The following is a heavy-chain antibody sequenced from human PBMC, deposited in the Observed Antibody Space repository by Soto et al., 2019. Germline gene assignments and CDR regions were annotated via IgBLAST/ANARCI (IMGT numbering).Heavy chain of an antibody. CDR2: IIPIFGTA. CDR1: GGTFSSYA. J-gene: IGHJ6*03. D-gene: IGHD4-4*01. V-gene: IGHV1-69*01. CDR3: GRAQDSLQSRGYYYYYMDV. Sequence: QVQLVQSGAEVKKPGSSVKVSCKASGGTFSSYAISWVRQAPGQGLEWMGGIIPIFGTANYAQKFQGRVTITADESTSTAYMELSSLRSEDTAVYYCGRAQDSLQSRGYYYYYMDVWGKGTTVTVSS.